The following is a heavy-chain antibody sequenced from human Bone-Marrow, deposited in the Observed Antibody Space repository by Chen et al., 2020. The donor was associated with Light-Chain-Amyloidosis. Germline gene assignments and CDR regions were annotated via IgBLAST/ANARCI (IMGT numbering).Heavy chain of an antibody. V-gene: IGHV3-21*01. Sequence: EVHLVESGGGLVKPGGSLRLSCAGSNFTFDVYTMNWVRLTPGKGPEWVSAISSSSRSTYYADSVRGRFTTSRDNADNSLTLHMDDLRVEDTGVYFCAKEMGIHNGAFDIWGRGTVVTVSS. CDR2: ISSSSRST. D-gene: IGHD2-8*01. J-gene: IGHJ3*02. CDR3: AKEMGIHNGAFDI. CDR1: NFTFDVYT.